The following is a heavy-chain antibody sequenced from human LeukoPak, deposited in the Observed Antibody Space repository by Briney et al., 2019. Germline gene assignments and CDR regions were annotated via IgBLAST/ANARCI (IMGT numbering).Heavy chain of an antibody. V-gene: IGHV3-21*01. J-gene: IGHJ4*02. CDR2: IGIDTTTI. CDR1: GFTFTSHT. D-gene: IGHD5-18*01. Sequence: GGSLRLSCAASGFTFTSHTMNWVRQAPGKGLEWVSSIGIDTTTIYYADSVKGRFTISRDNAKNSLYLQMNSLRAEDTAVYYCSRLRGYSYGYADYWGQGTLVTVSS. CDR3: SRLRGYSYGYADY.